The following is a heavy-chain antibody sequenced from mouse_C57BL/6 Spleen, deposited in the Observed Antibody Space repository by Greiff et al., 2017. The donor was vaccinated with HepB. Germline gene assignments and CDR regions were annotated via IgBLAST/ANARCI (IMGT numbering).Heavy chain of an antibody. Sequence: QVQLQQPGAELVMPGASVKLSCKASGYTFTSYWMHWVKQRPGQGLEWIGEIDPSDSYTNYNQKFKGKSKLTVDKSSSTAYMQLSSLTSEDSAVYYCARSDDGYYRYFDVWGTGTTVTVSS. J-gene: IGHJ1*03. CDR2: IDPSDSYT. V-gene: IGHV1-69*01. CDR1: GYTFTSYW. CDR3: ARSDDGYYRYFDV. D-gene: IGHD2-3*01.